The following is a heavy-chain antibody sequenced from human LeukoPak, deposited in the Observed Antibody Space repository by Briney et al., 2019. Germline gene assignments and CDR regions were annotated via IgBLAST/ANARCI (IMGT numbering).Heavy chain of an antibody. CDR2: IKYDGSNK. D-gene: IGHD2-15*01. CDR3: ATDANLDSVGDY. J-gene: IGHJ4*02. CDR1: GFTFSSYG. Sequence: PGGSLRLSCAASGFTFSSYGMHWVRQAPGKGLEWVAFIKYDGSNKNYADSVKGRFTISRDNSKNTLYLEMNSLRLEDTALYYCATDANLDSVGDYWGQGSLVTVSS. V-gene: IGHV3-30*02.